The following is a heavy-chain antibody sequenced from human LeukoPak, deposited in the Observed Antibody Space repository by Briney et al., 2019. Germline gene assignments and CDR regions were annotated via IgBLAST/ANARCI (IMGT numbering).Heavy chain of an antibody. D-gene: IGHD3-9*01. J-gene: IGHJ5*02. V-gene: IGHV1-46*01. CDR1: GYTFTSYY. CDR2: INPSGGST. CDR3: AREARRWYYDILTGYYPKGWFDP. Sequence: ASVKVSCKASGYTFTSYYMHWVRQAPGQGLEWMGIINPSGGSTSYAQKFQGRVTMTKDMSTSTVYMELSSLRSEDTAVYYCAREARRWYYDILTGYYPKGWFDPWGQGTLVTVSS.